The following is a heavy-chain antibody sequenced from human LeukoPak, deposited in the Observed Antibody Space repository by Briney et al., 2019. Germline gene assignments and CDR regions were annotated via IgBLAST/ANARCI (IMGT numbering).Heavy chain of an antibody. CDR3: ARDYGSGSYFHHFDY. J-gene: IGHJ4*02. CDR1: FYTFTSYG. Sequence: GSSLKVSCKASFYTFTSYGISWVRPAPGQGLEWMGWISAYNGNTNYAQKLQGRVTMTTDTSTSTAYMELRSLRSDDTAVYYCARDYGSGSYFHHFDYWGQGTLVTVSS. CDR2: ISAYNGNT. D-gene: IGHD3-10*01. V-gene: IGHV1-18*04.